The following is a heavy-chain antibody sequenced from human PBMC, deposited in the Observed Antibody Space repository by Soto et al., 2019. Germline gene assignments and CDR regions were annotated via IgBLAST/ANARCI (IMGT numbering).Heavy chain of an antibody. J-gene: IGHJ4*02. V-gene: IGHV5-51*01. CDR1: GYSFTKYW. CDR2: IYPGDSDT. CDR3: VTLDRTNSWSGFDY. Sequence: PGESLKISCKGSGYSFTKYWIGWMRQMPGKGLVWMGIIYPGDSDTKYSASFQGQVTISADRSISTAYLQWSSLEASDTAMYYCVTLDRTNSWSGFDYWDQGTLVTVSS. D-gene: IGHD6-13*01.